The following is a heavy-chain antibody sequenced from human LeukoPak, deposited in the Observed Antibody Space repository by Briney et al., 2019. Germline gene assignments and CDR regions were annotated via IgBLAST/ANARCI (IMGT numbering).Heavy chain of an antibody. V-gene: IGHV1-8*01. CDR2: MNPNSGNT. D-gene: IGHD3-22*01. Sequence: ASVEVSCKASGYTFTSYDINWVRQATGQGLEWMGWMNPNSGNTGYAQKFQGRVTMTRNTSISTAYMELSSLRSEDTAVYYCARGPRYYGYYYYYYYMDVWGKGTTVTVSS. CDR1: GYTFTSYD. CDR3: ARGPRYYGYYYYYYYMDV. J-gene: IGHJ6*03.